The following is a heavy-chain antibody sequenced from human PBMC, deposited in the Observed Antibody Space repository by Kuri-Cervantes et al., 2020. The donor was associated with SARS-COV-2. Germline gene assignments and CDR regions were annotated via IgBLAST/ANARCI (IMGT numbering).Heavy chain of an antibody. V-gene: IGHV3-23*01. CDR3: AREGFLEWLPFDY. D-gene: IGHD3-3*01. CDR2: MRGSGGTI. J-gene: IGHJ4*02. CDR1: GFTFSNYA. Sequence: GESLKISCAASGFTFSNYAMSWVRQAPGKGLEWVSAMRGSGGTIYYADSVKGRFTISRDNSKNTLYLQMNSLRAEDTAVYYCAREGFLEWLPFDYWGQGTLVTVSS.